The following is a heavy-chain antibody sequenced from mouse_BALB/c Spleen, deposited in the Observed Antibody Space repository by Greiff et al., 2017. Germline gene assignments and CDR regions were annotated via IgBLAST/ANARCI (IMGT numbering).Heavy chain of an antibody. D-gene: IGHD1-1*01. CDR1: GFSLTSYG. Sequence: VQRVESGPGLVAPSQSLSITCTVSGFSLTSYGVHWVRQPPGKGLEWLGVIWAGGSTNYNSALMSRLSISKDNSKSQVFLKMNSLQTDDTAMYYCAREGLTTVVADYFDYWGQGTTLTVSS. CDR2: IWAGGST. CDR3: AREGLTTVVADYFDY. J-gene: IGHJ2*01. V-gene: IGHV2-9*02.